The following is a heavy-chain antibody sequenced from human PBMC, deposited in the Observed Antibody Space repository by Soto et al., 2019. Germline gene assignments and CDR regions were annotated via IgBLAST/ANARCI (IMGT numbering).Heavy chain of an antibody. J-gene: IGHJ4*02. Sequence: SETLSLTCAVYGESFTGYYWSWIRQPPGEGLEWIGEIDRSGSTNYNASLKSRVTISVDTSKNQFSLRLTSVTAADTAVYYCARQRGYYVDYWGQGTLVTVS. D-gene: IGHD3-22*01. CDR3: ARQRGYYVDY. V-gene: IGHV4-34*01. CDR1: GESFTGYY. CDR2: IDRSGST.